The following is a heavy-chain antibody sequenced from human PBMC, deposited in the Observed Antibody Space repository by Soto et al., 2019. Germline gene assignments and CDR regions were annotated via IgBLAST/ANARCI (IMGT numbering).Heavy chain of an antibody. CDR3: AVTVTGSRSPLAH. CDR2: IIPIYASP. CDR1: GGTFSSNA. D-gene: IGHD3-9*01. V-gene: IGHV1-69*06. Sequence: QVQLVQSGAEVKKPGSSVKVSCKASGGTFSSNAISWVRQAPGQGLEWMGGIIPIYASPNYAQNFQGRVTVTADKATSTAYLEWSRLKFADSAIYYCAVTVTGSRSPLAHWGRGTLVIVSS. J-gene: IGHJ4*02.